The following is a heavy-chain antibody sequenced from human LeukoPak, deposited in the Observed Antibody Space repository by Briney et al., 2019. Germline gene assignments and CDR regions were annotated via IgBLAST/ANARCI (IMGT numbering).Heavy chain of an antibody. CDR1: GFTFDDYA. J-gene: IGHJ4*02. CDR2: ISWNSGSI. CDR3: AKDMVAAAGTSFDY. Sequence: GRSLRLSCAASGFTFDDYAMHWVRQAPGKGLEWVSGISWNSGSIGYADSVKGRFTTSRDNAKNSLYLQMNSLRAEDTALYYCAKDMVAAAGTSFDYWGQGTLVTVSS. V-gene: IGHV3-9*01. D-gene: IGHD6-13*01.